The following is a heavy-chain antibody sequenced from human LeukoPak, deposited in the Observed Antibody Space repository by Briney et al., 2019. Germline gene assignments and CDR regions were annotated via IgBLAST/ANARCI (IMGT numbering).Heavy chain of an antibody. CDR3: ARGRITIFGVVIPQSHDAFDI. CDR2: INPSGGST. J-gene: IGHJ3*02. D-gene: IGHD3-3*01. Sequence: ASVKVSCKASGYTFTSYYMHWVRQAPGQGLEWMGIINPSGGSTSYAQKFQGRVTMTRDMSTSTVYMELSSLRSEDTAVYYCARGRITIFGVVIPQSHDAFDIWGQGTMVTVSS. V-gene: IGHV1-46*01. CDR1: GYTFTSYY.